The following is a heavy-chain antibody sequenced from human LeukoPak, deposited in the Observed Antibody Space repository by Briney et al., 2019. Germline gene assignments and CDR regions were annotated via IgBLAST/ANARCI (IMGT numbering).Heavy chain of an antibody. Sequence: GGSLRLSCAASGFTFSSYSMNWVRQAPGKGLEWVSYISSSSSTIYYADSVKGRFTISRDNAKNSLYLQMNSLRAEDTAVYYCARGPIPAAGRYYYYYMDVWGKGTTVTVSS. D-gene: IGHD6-13*01. CDR1: GFTFSSYS. CDR2: ISSSSSTI. J-gene: IGHJ6*03. CDR3: ARGPIPAAGRYYYYYMDV. V-gene: IGHV3-48*04.